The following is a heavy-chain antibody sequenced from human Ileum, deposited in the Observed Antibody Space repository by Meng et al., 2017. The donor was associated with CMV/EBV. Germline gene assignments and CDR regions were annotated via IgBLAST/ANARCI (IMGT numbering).Heavy chain of an antibody. V-gene: IGHV3-74*01. Sequence: GGSLRLSCVVSGLTFKDAWMLWVRQAPGKGLMWVSRVKSDGSGITYADSVKGRFTISRDNAKNTLYLQMNSLRVDDTAVYFCGRERWGLGDYWGQGTVVTVSS. CDR1: GLTFKDAW. J-gene: IGHJ4*02. CDR3: GRERWGLGDY. D-gene: IGHD2-21*02. CDR2: VKSDGSGI.